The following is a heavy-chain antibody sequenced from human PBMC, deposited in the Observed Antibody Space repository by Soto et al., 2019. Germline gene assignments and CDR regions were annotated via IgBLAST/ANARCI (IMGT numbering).Heavy chain of an antibody. CDR1: GYTFTSYA. V-gene: IGHV1-3*01. J-gene: IGHJ4*02. D-gene: IGHD3-22*01. Sequence: ASVKVSCKASGYTFTSYAMHWVRQAPGQRLEWMGWINAGNGNTKYSQKSQGRVTITRDTSASTAYMELSSLRSEDTAVYYCARSYYYDSSGYYYPSPIDYRGQGSLVTVSS. CDR3: ARSYYYDSSGYYYPSPIDY. CDR2: INAGNGNT.